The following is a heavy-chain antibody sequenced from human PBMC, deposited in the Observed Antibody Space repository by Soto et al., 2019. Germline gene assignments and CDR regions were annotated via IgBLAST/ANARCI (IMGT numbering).Heavy chain of an antibody. J-gene: IGHJ4*02. CDR2: INAGNGNT. D-gene: IGHD3-3*01. CDR1: GYTFTSYA. CDR3: ARPHYDFWSGYRYYFDY. V-gene: IGHV1-3*01. Sequence: ASVKVSCKASGYTFTSYAMHWVRQAPGQRLEWMGWINAGNGNTKYSQKFQGRVTITRDTSAGTAYMELSSLRSEDTAVYYCARPHYDFWSGYRYYFDYWGQGTLVTVSS.